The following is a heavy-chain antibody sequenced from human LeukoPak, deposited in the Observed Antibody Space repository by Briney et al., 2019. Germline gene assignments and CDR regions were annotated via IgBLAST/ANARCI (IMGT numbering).Heavy chain of an antibody. Sequence: PGGSLRLSCAASGFTFSNAWMSWVRQAPGRGLEWVGRIKSKTDGGTTDYAAPVKGRFTISRDDSKNTLYLQMNSLRAEDTAVYYCARGRSGSYNDYWGQGTLVTVSS. V-gene: IGHV3-15*01. D-gene: IGHD1-26*01. CDR2: IKSKTDGGTT. J-gene: IGHJ4*02. CDR1: GFTFSNAW. CDR3: ARGRSGSYNDY.